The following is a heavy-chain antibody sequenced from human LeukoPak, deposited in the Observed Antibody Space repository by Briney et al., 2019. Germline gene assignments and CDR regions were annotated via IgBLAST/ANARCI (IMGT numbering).Heavy chain of an antibody. Sequence: PGGSLRLSCAASGFTFSNAWMSWVRQAPGKGLEWVSSISSSSSYIYYADSVKGRFTISRDNAKNSLYLQMNSLRAEDTAVYYCARKSGSYMIDYWGQGTLVTVSS. J-gene: IGHJ4*02. V-gene: IGHV3-21*01. CDR2: ISSSSSYI. CDR1: GFTFSNAW. D-gene: IGHD1-26*01. CDR3: ARKSGSYMIDY.